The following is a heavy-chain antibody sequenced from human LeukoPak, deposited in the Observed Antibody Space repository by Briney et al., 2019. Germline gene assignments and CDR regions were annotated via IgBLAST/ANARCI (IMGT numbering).Heavy chain of an antibody. Sequence: GASVKVSCKASGYTFTGYYMHWVRQAPGHGLEWMGWINPNSGGTNYAQKFQGRVTMTRDTSISTAYMELSRLRSEDTAVYYCAREMATTNSERWWFDPWGQGTLVTVSS. CDR1: GYTFTGYY. D-gene: IGHD5-24*01. V-gene: IGHV1-2*02. J-gene: IGHJ5*02. CDR2: INPNSGGT. CDR3: AREMATTNSERWWFDP.